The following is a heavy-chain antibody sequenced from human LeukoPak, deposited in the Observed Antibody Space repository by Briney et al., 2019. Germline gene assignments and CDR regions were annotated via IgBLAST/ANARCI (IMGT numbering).Heavy chain of an antibody. CDR3: ARWHYDAFDI. J-gene: IGHJ3*02. V-gene: IGHV4-4*07. CDR2: IYTSGRT. Sequence: PSETLSLTCIVSGGSISSYYWSWIRQPAGKGLEWIGRIYTSGRTNYNPSLKSRVTMSVDTSKNQFSLKLSSVTAADTAVYRCARWHYDAFDIWGQGTMVTVSS. CDR1: GGSISSYY.